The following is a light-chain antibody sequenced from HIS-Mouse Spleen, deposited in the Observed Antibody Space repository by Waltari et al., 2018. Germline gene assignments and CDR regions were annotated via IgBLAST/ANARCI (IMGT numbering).Light chain of an antibody. CDR3: QSYDSSLSGSV. J-gene: IGLJ2*01. CDR2: GNS. CDR1: SSNLGAGSA. Sequence: QSVLTQPPSVSGAPGQRVTISCPGRSSNLGAGSAVHWYQPLPGTAPKLLIYGNSNRPSGVPDRFSGSKSGTSASLAITGLQAEDEADYYCQSYDSSLSGSVFGGGTKLTVL. V-gene: IGLV1-40*01.